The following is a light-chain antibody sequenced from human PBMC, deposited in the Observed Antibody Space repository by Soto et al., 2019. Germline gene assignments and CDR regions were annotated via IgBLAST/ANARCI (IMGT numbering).Light chain of an antibody. CDR2: KVS. V-gene: IGKV2-30*01. J-gene: IGKJ5*01. CDR1: QSLVYSDGNTY. Sequence: DVVMTQSPLSLPVTLGQPASISCRSSQSLVYSDGNTYLTWFQQRPGQSPRRLIYKVSNRDSGVPDRFGGSGSGSDFTLKISRVEAEDVRVYYCVQGTHWPITFGQGTRLEIK. CDR3: VQGTHWPIT.